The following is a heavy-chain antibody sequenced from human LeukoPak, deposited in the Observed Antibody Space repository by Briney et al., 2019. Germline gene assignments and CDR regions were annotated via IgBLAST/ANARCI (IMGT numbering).Heavy chain of an antibody. J-gene: IGHJ4*02. CDR3: ARGIVAVTASPRYFDC. Sequence: GGSLRLSCAASGFTFSSYGMHWVRQAPGKGLEWVAVISYDGSYKYYADSVKGRFTISRDNAKNSLYLQMNSLRAEDTAVYYCARGIVAVTASPRYFDCWGQGTLVTVSS. CDR1: GFTFSSYG. V-gene: IGHV3-30*03. CDR2: ISYDGSYK. D-gene: IGHD2-21*02.